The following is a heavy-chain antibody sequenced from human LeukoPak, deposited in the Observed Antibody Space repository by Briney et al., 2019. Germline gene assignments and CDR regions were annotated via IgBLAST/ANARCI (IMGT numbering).Heavy chain of an antibody. V-gene: IGHV4-59*01. D-gene: IGHD3-22*01. J-gene: IGHJ3*02. CDR3: ARARGPYYYDNGGKDDFDI. CDR1: GRSFGTYY. Sequence: KPSETLSLTCTVSGRSFGTYYWSWLRQPPGKGLEGMGDIYYSGSTNYNPSLKSRVTISVDTSKNHFSLKLSSVTAADTAVYYCARARGPYYYDNGGKDDFDIWGQGTMVTVSS. CDR2: IYYSGST.